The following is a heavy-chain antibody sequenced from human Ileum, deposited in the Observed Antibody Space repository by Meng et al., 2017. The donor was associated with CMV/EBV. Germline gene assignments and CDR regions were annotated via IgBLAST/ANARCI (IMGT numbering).Heavy chain of an antibody. CDR2: INWNSATI. J-gene: IGHJ6*02. CDR3: ASHQQFCSGGSCYSLGYYYGMDV. V-gene: IGHV3-9*01. CDR1: GFTFDDYD. Sequence: SLKISCAASGFTFDDYDMHWVRQAPGKGLEWVSSINWNSATIRYADSVKGRFIVSRDNAKNSLYLQMNSLRVEDTAFYYCASHQQFCSGGSCYSLGYYYGMDVWGQGTTVTVSS. D-gene: IGHD2-15*01.